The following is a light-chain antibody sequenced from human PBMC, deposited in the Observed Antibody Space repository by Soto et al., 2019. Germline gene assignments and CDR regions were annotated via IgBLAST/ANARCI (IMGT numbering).Light chain of an antibody. CDR2: TAS. V-gene: IGKV1-9*01. CDR1: QGISSY. Sequence: IQLTQSPSSLSASVGDRGTITCRASQGISSYLAWYQQKPGKAPNLLIYTASTLQSGVPSRFSGSGSGTDFTLTISSLQPEDFATYYCKQYESYPLSFGGGTKVEVK. CDR3: KQYESYPLS. J-gene: IGKJ4*01.